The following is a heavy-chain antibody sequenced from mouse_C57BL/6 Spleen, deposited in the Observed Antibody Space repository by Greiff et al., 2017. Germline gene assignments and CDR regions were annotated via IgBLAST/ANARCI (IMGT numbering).Heavy chain of an antibody. CDR2: IDPSDSST. Sequence: QVQLKQPGAELVKPGASVKLSCKASGYTFTSYWMKWVKQRPGQGLEWIGAIDPSDSSTNYNQKFKGKATLTVDTSSSTAYMQLSSLTSEDSAVYYCARGYYGSGYAMDYWGQGTSVTVSS. CDR3: ARGYYGSGYAMDY. D-gene: IGHD1-1*01. J-gene: IGHJ4*01. CDR1: GYTFTSYW. V-gene: IGHV1-50*01.